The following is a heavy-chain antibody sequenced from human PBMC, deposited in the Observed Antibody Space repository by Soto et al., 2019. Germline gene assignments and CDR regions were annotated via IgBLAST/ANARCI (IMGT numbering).Heavy chain of an antibody. J-gene: IGHJ6*03. Sequence: EVLLVESGGGLVQPDRPLRLSCAASGFNFENYAMHWVRQAPGKGLEWVSGISWNSGQLDYAGSVGGRFTISRDNGKNSLYLEMNSLRPDDTALYFCAKDKSTGEYSYYRYMDVWGRGTKVIVSS. D-gene: IGHD4-17*01. CDR3: AKDKSTGEYSYYRYMDV. V-gene: IGHV3-9*01. CDR2: ISWNSGQL. CDR1: GFNFENYA.